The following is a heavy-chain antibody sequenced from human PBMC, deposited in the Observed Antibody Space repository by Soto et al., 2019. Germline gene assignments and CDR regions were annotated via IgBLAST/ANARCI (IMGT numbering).Heavy chain of an antibody. D-gene: IGHD6-6*01. V-gene: IGHV4-30-4*01. J-gene: IGHJ4*02. CDR3: ARDRSNSPDYFDF. CDR2: IYYSGRT. Sequence: QVQLQESGPGLVKPSQTLSLTCTVSGGSIDNYEYYWTWIRQPPGQGLEWVGCIYYSGRTNYNPSLNIRLTISRDTSNNQFSLRLTAVSAADTAMYYCARDRSNSPDYFDFWGQGTLVTVSS. CDR1: GGSIDNYEYY.